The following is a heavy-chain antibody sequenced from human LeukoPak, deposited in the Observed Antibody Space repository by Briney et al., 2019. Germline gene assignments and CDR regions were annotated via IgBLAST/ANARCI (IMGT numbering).Heavy chain of an antibody. V-gene: IGHV3-21*01. J-gene: IGHJ4*02. CDR3: AREIGYSYGYFSSPYHFDY. Sequence: GGSLRLSCAASGFTFSSYSMNWVRQAPGKGLEWVTSISSSSSYIYYADSVKGRFTISRDNAKNSLYLQMNSLRAEDTAVYYCAREIGYSYGYFSSPYHFDYWGQGTLVTVSS. CDR2: ISSSSSYI. D-gene: IGHD5-18*01. CDR1: GFTFSSYS.